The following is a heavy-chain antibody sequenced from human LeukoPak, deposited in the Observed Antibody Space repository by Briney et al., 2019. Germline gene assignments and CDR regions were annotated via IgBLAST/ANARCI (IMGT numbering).Heavy chain of an antibody. Sequence: SETLSFTCTVSGASISTYYWSWIRQSPGKGLEWIGYIYYTGITNYNPSLKSRVTISVDTSKNQFSLKLSSVTAADTAVYYCARRGSLDQWGQGTMVTVSS. V-gene: IGHV4-59*01. CDR1: GASISTYY. D-gene: IGHD5-12*01. CDR3: ARRGSLDQ. J-gene: IGHJ4*02. CDR2: IYYTGIT.